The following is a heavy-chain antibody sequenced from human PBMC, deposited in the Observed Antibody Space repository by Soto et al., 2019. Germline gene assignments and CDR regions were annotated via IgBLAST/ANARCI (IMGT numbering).Heavy chain of an antibody. D-gene: IGHD6-6*01. CDR1: GFTVSSNY. CDR3: AKDEGTSSTVFDY. Sequence: PGGSLRLSCAASGFTVSSNYMSWVRQAPGKGLEWVSVIYSGGSTYYADSVKGRFTISRDNSRNSLFLQMNGLRPEDSALYYCAKDEGTSSTVFDYWGQGTLVTVSS. CDR2: IYSGGST. V-gene: IGHV3-53*01. J-gene: IGHJ4*02.